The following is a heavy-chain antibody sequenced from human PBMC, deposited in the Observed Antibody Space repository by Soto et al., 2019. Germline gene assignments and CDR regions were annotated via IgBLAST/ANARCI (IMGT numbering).Heavy chain of an antibody. CDR2: IKSKTDGGTT. J-gene: IGHJ4*02. D-gene: IGHD2-2*01. Sequence: EVQLVESGGGLVKPGGSLRLSCAASGFTFTNAWMNWVRQAPGKGLESIGRIKSKTDGGTTDYTAPVKGRFIISRDDSKNTLFVQMSSLQIEDTAVYYCVTDRLVWGQGTLVTVFS. V-gene: IGHV3-15*01. CDR3: VTDRLV. CDR1: GFTFTNAW.